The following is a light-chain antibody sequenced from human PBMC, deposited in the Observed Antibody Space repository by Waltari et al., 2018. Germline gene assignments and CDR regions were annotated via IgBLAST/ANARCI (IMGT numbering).Light chain of an antibody. J-gene: IGLJ3*02. CDR3: LLTYRGPRV. Sequence: QAVVTQEPSVPVSPGETVTLPCGSSPGPVTSSHWPYWFQQKAGQAPRTLIYDTNIKNPWRAARFSGSLLGGKAALTRSGAQPEDEADYYGLLTYRGPRVFGGGTKVTVL. CDR2: DTN. V-gene: IGLV7-46*01. CDR1: PGPVTSSHW.